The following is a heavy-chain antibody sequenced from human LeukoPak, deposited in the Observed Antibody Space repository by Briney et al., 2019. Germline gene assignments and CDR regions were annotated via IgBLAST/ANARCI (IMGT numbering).Heavy chain of an antibody. CDR2: INPNSGGT. CDR3: ARRGRDLNYNRNYYYYMDV. Sequence: GASVKVSCKASGYTFTGYYMHWVRQAPGQGLEWMGWINPNSGGTNYAQKFQGRVTMTRDTSISTAYMELSRLRSDDTAVYYCARRGRDLNYNRNYYYYMDVWGKGTTVTVSS. CDR1: GYTFTGYY. D-gene: IGHD1-7*01. V-gene: IGHV1-2*02. J-gene: IGHJ6*03.